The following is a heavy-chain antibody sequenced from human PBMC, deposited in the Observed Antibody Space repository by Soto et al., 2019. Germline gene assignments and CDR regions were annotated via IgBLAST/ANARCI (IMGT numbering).Heavy chain of an antibody. CDR2: VNPDDSTT. CDR1: GYSFTNYW. D-gene: IGHD2-2*01. CDR3: VRRFCSGTSCRFNWFDP. J-gene: IGHJ5*02. Sequence: PGESLKISCKGSGYSFTNYWIGWVRQMPGKGLEWMGIVNPDDSTTTYSQSFQGQVIISADKSVRSAYLQWSSLKDSDTATYYCVRRFCSGTSCRFNWFDPWGQGTLVTVSS. V-gene: IGHV5-51*01.